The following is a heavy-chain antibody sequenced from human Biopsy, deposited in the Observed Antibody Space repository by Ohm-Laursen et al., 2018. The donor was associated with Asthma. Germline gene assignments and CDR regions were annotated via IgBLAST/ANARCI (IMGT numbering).Heavy chain of an antibody. CDR2: IKHDGSEK. J-gene: IGHJ1*01. D-gene: IGHD3-3*02. CDR3: AGTFHFWSPYHAEHYQL. CDR1: GFTFGDYC. Sequence: SLRLSCAASGFTFGDYCMSWVRQVPGQGLEWVANIKHDGSEKNHVDSLKGRFTISRDNAKNSLYLQMNSLRAEDTAVYYCAGTFHFWSPYHAEHYQLWGQGTLVTVSS. V-gene: IGHV3-7*01.